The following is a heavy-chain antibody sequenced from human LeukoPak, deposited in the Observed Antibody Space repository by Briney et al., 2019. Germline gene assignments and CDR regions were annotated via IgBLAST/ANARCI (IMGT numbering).Heavy chain of an antibody. CDR3: AICSGGSCYYFDQ. Sequence: PSETLSLTSTVSGGSISSSSYYWGWIRHPPGKGLEWIGSIYYSGSTYYNPSLKSRVTISVDTSKNQFSLKLSSVTAADTAVYYCAICSGGSCYYFDQWGEGTVVTVFS. V-gene: IGHV4-39*01. D-gene: IGHD2-15*01. J-gene: IGHJ4*02. CDR2: IYYSGST. CDR1: GGSISSSSYY.